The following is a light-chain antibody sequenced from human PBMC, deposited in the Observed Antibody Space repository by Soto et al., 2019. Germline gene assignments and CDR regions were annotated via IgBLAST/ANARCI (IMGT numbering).Light chain of an antibody. Sequence: DIQMTQSPSTLSASVGDIFTITCRASQSISSWLAWYQQQTGKAPKLLIYKASSLESGVPSRFSGSGSGTEFTLTISSLQPDDFATYYCQSTARTFGQGTKVDIK. V-gene: IGKV1-5*03. J-gene: IGKJ1*01. CDR1: QSISSW. CDR2: KAS. CDR3: QSTART.